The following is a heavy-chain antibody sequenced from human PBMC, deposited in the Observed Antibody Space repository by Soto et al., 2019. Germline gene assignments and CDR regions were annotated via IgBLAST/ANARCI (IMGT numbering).Heavy chain of an antibody. CDR2: ISGSGFKK. CDR1: GLIFENFG. CDR3: AKNQGVELVPLATVDWFDP. D-gene: IGHD1-26*01. V-gene: IGHV3-23*01. Sequence: PVGSRRPSCAASGLIFENFGMSWVRQPQGKGLEWISSISGSGFKKYYADSVKGRFTISRDNSKSTVYLELNNLSAEDTAVYHCAKNQGVELVPLATVDWFDPWGQGSVVTVSS. J-gene: IGHJ5*02.